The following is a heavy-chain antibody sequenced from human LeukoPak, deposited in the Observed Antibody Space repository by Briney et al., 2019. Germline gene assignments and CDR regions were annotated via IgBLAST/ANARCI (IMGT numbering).Heavy chain of an antibody. D-gene: IGHD1-1*01. Sequence: PSETLSLTCTISGGSISSYYWSWIRQPPGKGLEWIGYIYYSGNTNYNPSLKSRVTISVDTSKNQFSLKLSSVTAADTAVYYCARETELERGFDPWGQGTLVTVSS. CDR2: IYYSGNT. CDR1: GGSISSYY. V-gene: IGHV4-59*01. CDR3: ARETELERGFDP. J-gene: IGHJ5*02.